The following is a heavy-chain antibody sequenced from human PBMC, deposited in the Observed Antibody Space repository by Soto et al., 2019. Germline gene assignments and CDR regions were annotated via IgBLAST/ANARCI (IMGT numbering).Heavy chain of an antibody. V-gene: IGHV3-23*01. D-gene: IGHD2-15*01. J-gene: IGHJ6*02. CDR1: GFTFSNYA. CDR2: ISGSGGST. CDR3: ARGVVVGAAKPSYFYYGMDV. Sequence: EVQLLESGGGLVQPGGSLRLSCAASGFTFSNYAMSWVRQAPGKGLEWVSAISGSGGSTYYADSVKGRFTISRDNSKNTLYLQMNGLRAEDTAVYFCARGVVVGAAKPSYFYYGMDVWGQGTTVTISS.